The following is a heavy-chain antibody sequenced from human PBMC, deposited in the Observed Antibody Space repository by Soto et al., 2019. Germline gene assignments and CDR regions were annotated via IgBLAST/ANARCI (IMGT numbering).Heavy chain of an antibody. Sequence: QVQLVQSGAEVKQPGASVKVSCQASGYTFTNYGFTWVRQAPGQGLEWLGWISTYNGNTKYAQKVQGRLTMTTDTCTSTANMELTSLRSDDTALYYCARTTVTASYYYMDVWGKGSTVTVSS. CDR2: ISTYNGNT. CDR3: ARTTVTASYYYMDV. V-gene: IGHV1-18*01. J-gene: IGHJ6*03. CDR1: GYTFTNYG. D-gene: IGHD4-17*01.